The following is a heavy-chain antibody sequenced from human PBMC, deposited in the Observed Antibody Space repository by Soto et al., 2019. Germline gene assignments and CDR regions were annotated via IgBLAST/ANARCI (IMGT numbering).Heavy chain of an antibody. J-gene: IGHJ6*02. CDR2: IWYDGSNK. V-gene: IGHV3-33*01. D-gene: IGHD6-13*01. CDR3: ARERIAAAGIYYYYYGMDV. Sequence: LRLSCAASGFTFSSYGMHWVRQAPGKGLAWVAVIWYDGSNKYYADSVKGRFTISRDNSKNTLYLQMNSLRAEDTAVYYCARERIAAAGIYYYYYGMDVWGQGTTVTVSS. CDR1: GFTFSSYG.